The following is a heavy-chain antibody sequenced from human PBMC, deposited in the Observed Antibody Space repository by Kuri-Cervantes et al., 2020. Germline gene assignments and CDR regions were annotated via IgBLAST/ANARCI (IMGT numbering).Heavy chain of an antibody. CDR2: MNPNSGNT. Sequence: ASVKVSCKASGYTFTSYGISWVRQAPGQGLEWMGWMNPNSGNTGYAQKFQGRVTMTRNTSISTAYMELSSLRSEDTAVYYCARVGPVTKGRRGMDVWGQGTTVTVSS. D-gene: IGHD4-11*01. J-gene: IGHJ6*02. CDR3: ARVGPVTKGRRGMDV. V-gene: IGHV1-8*02. CDR1: GYTFTSYG.